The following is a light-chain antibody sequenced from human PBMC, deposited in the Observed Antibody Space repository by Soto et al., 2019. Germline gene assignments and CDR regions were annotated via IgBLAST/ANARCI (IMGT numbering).Light chain of an antibody. Sequence: EIVMTQSPATLSVSSGERATLSCRASQSVSSNLAWYQQKPGQAPRLLIYDASTRATGIPARFSGSGSGTEFTLTISSLQSEDFAVYYCQQYNNWPRTFSQGTKVEIK. CDR3: QQYNNWPRT. CDR1: QSVSSN. J-gene: IGKJ1*01. CDR2: DAS. V-gene: IGKV3-15*01.